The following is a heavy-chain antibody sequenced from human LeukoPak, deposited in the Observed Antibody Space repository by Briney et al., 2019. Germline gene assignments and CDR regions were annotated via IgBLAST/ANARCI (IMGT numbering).Heavy chain of an antibody. D-gene: IGHD6-13*01. CDR3: ARLSSWSTRTFDY. CDR2: IYSGGTT. CDR1: GGSISSYY. V-gene: IGHV4-59*08. J-gene: IGHJ4*02. Sequence: SETLSLTCTVSGGSISSYYWSWIRQPPGKGLEWIGYIYSGGTTNYNPSLKSRVTISLDTSNNQFSLKLSSVTAADTAVYYCARLSSWSTRTFDYWGQGTLVTVSS.